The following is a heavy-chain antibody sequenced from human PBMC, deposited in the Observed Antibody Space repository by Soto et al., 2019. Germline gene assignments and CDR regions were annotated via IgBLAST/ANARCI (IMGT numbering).Heavy chain of an antibody. CDR2: INPSGGST. V-gene: IGHV1-46*01. CDR3: ANPRQASCPSGACLPPLDV. Sequence: GASVKVSCKASQYKFTNYCVHWVRQAPGQGLEWMGIINPSGGSTNYARRFRGRVTMTRDTSTTTFYMELSSLRSDDTAVFYCANPRQASCPSGACLPPLDVWGQGTTVTVSS. D-gene: IGHD2-21*01. J-gene: IGHJ6*02. CDR1: QYKFTNYC.